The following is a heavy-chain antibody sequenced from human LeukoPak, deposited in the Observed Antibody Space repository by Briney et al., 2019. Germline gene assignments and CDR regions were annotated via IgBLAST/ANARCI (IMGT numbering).Heavy chain of an antibody. CDR1: GYSFTYYW. J-gene: IGHJ4*02. CDR2: IYPGDSDT. V-gene: IGHV5-51*01. Sequence: GESLKISCKASGYSFTYYWIGWVRQMPGKGLGWMGIIYPGDSDTRYSPSFQGQVTISADKSIGTAYLQSSSLKASDTAMYYCARRDGYESYYFDYWGQGTPVTVSS. D-gene: IGHD5-12*01. CDR3: ARRDGYESYYFDY.